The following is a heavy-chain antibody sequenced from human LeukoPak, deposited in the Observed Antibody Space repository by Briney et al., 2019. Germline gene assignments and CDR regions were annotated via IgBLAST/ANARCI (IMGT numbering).Heavy chain of an antibody. J-gene: IGHJ4*02. D-gene: IGHD6-13*01. Sequence: SVKVSCKASGGTFSSYAISWVRQAPGQGLEWMGRIIPILGIANYAQKFQGRVTITADKSTSTAYMELSSLRSEDTAVYYCARENSEYSSSWLGYWGQGTLVTVSS. V-gene: IGHV1-69*04. CDR3: ARENSEYSSSWLGY. CDR1: GGTFSSYA. CDR2: IIPILGIA.